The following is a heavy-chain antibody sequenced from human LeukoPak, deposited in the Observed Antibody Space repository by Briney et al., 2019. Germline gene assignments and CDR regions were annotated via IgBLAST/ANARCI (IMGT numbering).Heavy chain of an antibody. CDR2: IKSKTDGGTT. V-gene: IGHV3-15*01. D-gene: IGHD6-13*01. J-gene: IGHJ4*02. CDR3: TTAGAYSSSWYEDDY. Sequence: GGSLRLSCAASGFTFSNAWMSWVRQAPGKGLEWVGRIKSKTDGGTTDYAAPVKGRFTISRDDSKNTLYLQMNSLKTEDTAVYYCTTAGAYSSSWYEDDYWGQGTLVTVSS. CDR1: GFTFSNAW.